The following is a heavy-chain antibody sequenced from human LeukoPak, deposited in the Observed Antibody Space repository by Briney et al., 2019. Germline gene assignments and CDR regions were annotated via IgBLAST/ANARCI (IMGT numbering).Heavy chain of an antibody. V-gene: IGHV3-48*01. CDR2: VSGSGSTV. J-gene: IGHJ4*02. CDR1: GFTFSDHI. Sequence: GGSLRLSCAASGFTFSDHIMNWVRQLPGKRLEWVAYVSGSGSTVYYADSVKGRFTISRDNAKNSLYLQMNSLRAEDTAVYYCARVDYWGQGALVTVSS. CDR3: ARVDY.